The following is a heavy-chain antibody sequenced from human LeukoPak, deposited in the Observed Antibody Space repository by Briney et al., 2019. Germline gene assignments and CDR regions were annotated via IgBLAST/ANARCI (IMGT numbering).Heavy chain of an antibody. V-gene: IGHV3-48*03. D-gene: IGHD2-15*01. CDR2: ISSSGSTI. J-gene: IGHJ4*02. CDR3: ASRSPVVVVAGSTDY. CDR1: GFTFSSYK. Sequence: PGGSLRLSCAASGFTFSSYKMNWVRQAPGKGLEWVSYISSSGSTIYYADSVKGRFTISRDNAKNSLYLQMNSLRAEDTAVYYCASRSPVVVVAGSTDYWGQGTLVTVSS.